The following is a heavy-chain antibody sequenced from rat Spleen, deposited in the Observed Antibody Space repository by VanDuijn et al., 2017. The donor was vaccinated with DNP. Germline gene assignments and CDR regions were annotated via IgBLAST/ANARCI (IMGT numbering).Heavy chain of an antibody. CDR1: GFTFNNYW. Sequence: EVQLVESGGNLVQPGRSLKLSCVASGFTFNNYWMTWVRQAPTGGLEWVAAISPRGGSTYYRDSVKGRFTVSRDDAQDTLYLQMNSLRSEDTATYYCARWPGYNPPYAMDAWGQGTSVTVSS. D-gene: IGHD1-4*01. V-gene: IGHV5S13*01. CDR2: ISPRGGST. J-gene: IGHJ4*01. CDR3: ARWPGYNPPYAMDA.